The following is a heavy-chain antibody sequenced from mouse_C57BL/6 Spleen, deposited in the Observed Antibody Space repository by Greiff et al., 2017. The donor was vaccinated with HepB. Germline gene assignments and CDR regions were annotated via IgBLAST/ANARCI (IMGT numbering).Heavy chain of an antibody. CDR3: TRDSDGYDAMDY. J-gene: IGHJ4*01. CDR2: ISSGGDYI. Sequence: EVKVEESGEGLVKPGGSLKLSCAASGFTFSSYAMSWVRQTPEKRLEWVAYISSGGDYIYYADTVKGRFTISRDNARNTLYLQMSSLKSEDTAMYYCTRDSDGYDAMDYWGQGTSVTVSS. CDR1: GFTFSSYA. V-gene: IGHV5-9-1*02. D-gene: IGHD2-3*01.